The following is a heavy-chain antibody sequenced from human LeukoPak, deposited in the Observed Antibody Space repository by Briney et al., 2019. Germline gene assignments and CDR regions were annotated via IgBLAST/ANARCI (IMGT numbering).Heavy chain of an antibody. V-gene: IGHV4-34*01. CDR1: GVSTTRDS. CDR3: ARVDSSQTIDFDY. D-gene: IGHD3-22*01. Sequence: SETPSLTSAVSGVSTTRDSSSCIRQPPREGLGCVWEINHSGSTNYTPSLKSRVTISVDTSKNQSSLKLSSVTAADTAVYYCARVDSSQTIDFDYWGQGTLVTVSS. J-gene: IGHJ4*02. CDR2: INHSGST.